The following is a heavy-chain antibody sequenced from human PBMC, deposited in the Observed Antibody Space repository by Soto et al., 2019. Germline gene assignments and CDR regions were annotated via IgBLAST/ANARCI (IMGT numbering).Heavy chain of an antibody. V-gene: IGHV1-46*01. D-gene: IGHD6-13*01. J-gene: IGHJ5*02. Sequence: ASVKVSCKASGYTFTSYYMHWVRQAPGQGLEWMGIINPSGGSTSYAQKFQGRVTMTRDTSMSTVYMELSSLRSEDTAVYYCARSPPIAAAGTGWFDPWGQGTLVTVSS. CDR3: ARSPPIAAAGTGWFDP. CDR2: INPSGGST. CDR1: GYTFTSYY.